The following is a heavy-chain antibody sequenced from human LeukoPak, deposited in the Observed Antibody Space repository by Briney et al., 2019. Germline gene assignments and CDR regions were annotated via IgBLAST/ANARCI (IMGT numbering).Heavy chain of an antibody. D-gene: IGHD6-13*01. J-gene: IGHJ6*03. CDR3: ARDATTAVGWVYMDV. CDR2: ISSSGSTI. Sequence: GGSLRLSCAASGFTFSSYEMNWVRQAPGKGLEWVSYISSSGSTIYYADSVKGRFTISRDNAKNSLYLQMNSLRAGDTGLYYCARDATTAVGWVYMDVWGKGTTVTISS. V-gene: IGHV3-48*03. CDR1: GFTFSSYE.